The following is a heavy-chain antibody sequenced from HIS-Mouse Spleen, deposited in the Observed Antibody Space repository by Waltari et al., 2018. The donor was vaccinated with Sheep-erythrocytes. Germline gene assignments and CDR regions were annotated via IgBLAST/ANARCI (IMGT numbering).Heavy chain of an antibody. Sequence: QVQLVESGGGVVQPGRSLRLSCAASGFTFSSYGMHWVRQAPGKGLGWVAVISYEGSNKYYADAVKGRFTISRDNSKNTLYLQMNSLGAEDTAVYYCAKGDAMVYDAFDIWGQGTMVTVSS. J-gene: IGHJ3*02. CDR2: ISYEGSNK. CDR3: AKGDAMVYDAFDI. D-gene: IGHD2-8*01. V-gene: IGHV3-30*18. CDR1: GFTFSSYG.